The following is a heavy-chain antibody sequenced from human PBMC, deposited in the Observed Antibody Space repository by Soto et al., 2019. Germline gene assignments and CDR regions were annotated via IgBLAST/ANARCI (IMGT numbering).Heavy chain of an antibody. D-gene: IGHD6-13*01. CDR2: IYYSGST. V-gene: IGHV4-59*01. CDR1: SGSISSYY. CDR3: ARDVGAAAGTPYYYYGMDV. J-gene: IGHJ6*02. Sequence: SETLSLTCTVSSGSISSYYWSWIRQPPGKGLEWIGYIYYSGSTNYNPSLKSRVTISVDTSKNQFSLKLSSVTAADTAVYYCARDVGAAAGTPYYYYGMDVWGQGTTVTVSS.